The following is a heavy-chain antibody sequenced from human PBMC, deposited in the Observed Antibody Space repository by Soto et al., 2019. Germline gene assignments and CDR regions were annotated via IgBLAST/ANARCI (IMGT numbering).Heavy chain of an antibody. Sequence: PGRSLRLSCAASGFTFSSYSMNWVRQAPGKGLEWVSYISSSSSTIYYADSVKGRFTISRDNAKNSLYLQMNSLRDEDTAVYYCARVEQRTYYYDSSGYYYGDFDAFDIWGQGTMVTVSS. D-gene: IGHD3-22*01. CDR1: GFTFSSYS. CDR2: ISSSSSTI. CDR3: ARVEQRTYYYDSSGYYYGDFDAFDI. V-gene: IGHV3-48*02. J-gene: IGHJ3*02.